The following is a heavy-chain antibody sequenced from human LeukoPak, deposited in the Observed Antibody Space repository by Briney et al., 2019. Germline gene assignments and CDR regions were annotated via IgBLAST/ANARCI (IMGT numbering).Heavy chain of an antibody. CDR3: AGDEPQDCSGGSCYSGFGYYYGMDV. Sequence: SQTLSLTCAISGDTVSSNSAAWNWIRQSPSRGLEWLGRTYYRSKWYNDYSVSVKSRITINPDTSKNQFSLQLNYVTPEDTAVYYCAGDEPQDCSGGSCYSGFGYYYGMDVWGQGTTVTVSS. J-gene: IGHJ6*02. CDR2: TYYRSKWYN. D-gene: IGHD2-15*01. CDR1: GDTVSSNSAA. V-gene: IGHV6-1*01.